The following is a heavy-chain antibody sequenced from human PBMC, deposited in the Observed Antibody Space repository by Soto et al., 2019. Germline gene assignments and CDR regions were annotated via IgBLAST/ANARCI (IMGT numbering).Heavy chain of an antibody. CDR2: IIPIFGTA. CDR1: GGTFSSYA. D-gene: IGHD3-3*01. CDR3: ARGRTIFGVVINWFDP. V-gene: IGHV1-69*05. J-gene: IGHJ5*02. Sequence: QVQLVQSGAEVKKPGSSVKVSCNASGGTFSSYAISWVRQAPGQGLEWMGGIIPIFGTANYAQKFQGRVTITXXEXTXKAYMELSSLRSEDTAVYYCARGRTIFGVVINWFDPWGQGTLVTVSS.